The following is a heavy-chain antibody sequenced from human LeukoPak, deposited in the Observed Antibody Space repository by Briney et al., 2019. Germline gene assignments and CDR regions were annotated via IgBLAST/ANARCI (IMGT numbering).Heavy chain of an antibody. D-gene: IGHD3-22*01. CDR3: AREGTLFHGYYDSSGHEEIEDAFDI. J-gene: IGHJ3*02. Sequence: PGGSLRLSCAASGFTFDDYAMHWVRQAPGKGLEWVSGISWNSGSIGYADSVKGRFTISRDNAKNSLYLQMNSLRAEDTAVYYCAREGTLFHGYYDSSGHEEIEDAFDIWGQGTMVTVSS. V-gene: IGHV3-9*01. CDR2: ISWNSGSI. CDR1: GFTFDDYA.